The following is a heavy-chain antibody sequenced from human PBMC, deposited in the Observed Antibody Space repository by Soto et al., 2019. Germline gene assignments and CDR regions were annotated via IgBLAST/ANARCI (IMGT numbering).Heavy chain of an antibody. CDR2: IKQDGSEK. V-gene: IGHV3-7*01. Sequence: GGSLRLSCAASGFTFSSYWMSWVRQAPGKGLEWVANIKQDGSEKYYVDSVKGRFTISRDNAKNSLYLQMNSLRAEDTAVYYCASLGSSSWSYCYYSYMDVWGKGTTVTVSS. D-gene: IGHD6-13*01. CDR1: GFTFSSYW. CDR3: ASLGSSSWSYCYYSYMDV. J-gene: IGHJ6*03.